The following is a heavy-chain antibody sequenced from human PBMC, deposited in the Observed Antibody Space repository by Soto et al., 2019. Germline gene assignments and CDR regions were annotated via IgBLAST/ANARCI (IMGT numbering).Heavy chain of an antibody. CDR3: ARVRSNYDYIWGSYRYGWFDP. D-gene: IGHD3-16*02. V-gene: IGHV4-34*01. CDR2: INHSGST. Sequence: QVQLQQWGAGLLKPSETLSLTCAVYGGSFSGYYWSWIRQPPGKGLEWIGEINHSGSTNYNPSLKSRVTISVDTSKNQFSLKLSSVTAADTVVYYCARVRSNYDYIWGSYRYGWFDPWGQGTLVTVSS. CDR1: GGSFSGYY. J-gene: IGHJ5*02.